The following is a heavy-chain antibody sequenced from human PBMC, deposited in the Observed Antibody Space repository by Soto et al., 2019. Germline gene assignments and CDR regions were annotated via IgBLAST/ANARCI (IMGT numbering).Heavy chain of an antibody. J-gene: IGHJ6*02. CDR3: ARGGSIAAAGLYYYGMDV. Sequence: SVKVSCKASGGTFSSCAMSWVRQAPGQGLEWMGGIIPIFGTANYAQKFQGRVTITADESTSTAYMELSSLRSEDTAVYYCARGGSIAAAGLYYYGMDVWGQATTVTVSS. V-gene: IGHV1-69*13. D-gene: IGHD6-13*01. CDR1: GGTFSSCA. CDR2: IIPIFGTA.